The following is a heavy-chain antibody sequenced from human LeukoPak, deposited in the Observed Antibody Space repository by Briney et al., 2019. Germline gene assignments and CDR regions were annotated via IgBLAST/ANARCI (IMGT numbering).Heavy chain of an antibody. CDR1: GFTFSSYG. J-gene: IGHJ6*03. V-gene: IGHV3-33*06. D-gene: IGHD6-13*01. CDR3: AKHSSSWSYYYYYMDV. CDR2: IWYDGSNK. Sequence: GGSLRLSCAASGFTFSSYGMHWVRQAPGKGLVWVAVIWYDGSNKYYADSVKGRFTISRDNSKNTLYLQMNSLRAENTAVYYCAKHSSSWSYYYYYMDVWSKGTTVTVSS.